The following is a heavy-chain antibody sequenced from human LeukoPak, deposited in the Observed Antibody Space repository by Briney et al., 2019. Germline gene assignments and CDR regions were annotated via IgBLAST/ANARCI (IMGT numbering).Heavy chain of an antibody. CDR1: GGSVTSYY. J-gene: IGHJ4*02. D-gene: IGHD1-1*01. Sequence: SETLSLTCTVSGGSVTSYYWSWIRQPPGKGLEWIGYIYNSGSTNYNPSLKSRVTISVDTSENQFSLKLSSVTAADTAVYYCANSYNWNEGGFDYWGQGTLVTVSS. CDR3: ANSYNWNEGGFDY. V-gene: IGHV4-59*02. CDR2: IYNSGST.